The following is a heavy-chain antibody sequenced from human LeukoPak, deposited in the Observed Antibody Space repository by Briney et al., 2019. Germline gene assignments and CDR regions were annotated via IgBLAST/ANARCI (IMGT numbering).Heavy chain of an antibody. D-gene: IGHD4-17*01. V-gene: IGHV1-8*01. Sequence: ASVKVSCKASGYTFTSYDINWVRHATGQGLEWMGLMNPNSGNTGYAQKFQGRVTMTRNTSITTAYMELSSVRSEDTAVYYSARGYGESYYYGMDVWGQGTTVTVSS. CDR1: GYTFTSYD. CDR3: ARGYGESYYYGMDV. J-gene: IGHJ6*02. CDR2: MNPNSGNT.